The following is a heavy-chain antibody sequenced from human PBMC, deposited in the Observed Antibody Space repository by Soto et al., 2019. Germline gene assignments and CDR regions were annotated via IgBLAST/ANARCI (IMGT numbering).Heavy chain of an antibody. J-gene: IGHJ6*03. CDR3: VPSTILYLHV. Sequence: EVQLLQSGGGLVQPGGSLRLSCSASGITFSIYAMSWVRQAPGKGLEWVSAISGRGDNTYYADSVEGRFTISRDNSKKTRYLQMNRPRAEDTAIDWVVPSTILYLHVGGEGTTVTVFS. CDR2: ISGRGDNT. V-gene: IGHV3-23*01. CDR1: GITFSIYA. D-gene: IGHD2-2*01.